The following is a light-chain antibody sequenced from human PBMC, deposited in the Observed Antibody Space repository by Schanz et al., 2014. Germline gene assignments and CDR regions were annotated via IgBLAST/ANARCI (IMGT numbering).Light chain of an antibody. Sequence: ETVLTQSPGTLSLSPGERATLSCRASQSIISRDLAWYQQKPGQAPNVLIYGASRRATGIPDRFSGSGSGTHFTLTITRLEPEDFAVYYCQQYGSSRGSFGQGTKLEIK. CDR2: GAS. J-gene: IGKJ2*04. V-gene: IGKV3-20*01. CDR1: QSIISRD. CDR3: QQYGSSRGS.